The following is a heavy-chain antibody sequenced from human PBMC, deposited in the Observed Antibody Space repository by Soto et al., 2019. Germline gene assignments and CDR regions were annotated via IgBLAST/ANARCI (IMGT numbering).Heavy chain of an antibody. CDR1: GYSFTSYW. D-gene: IGHD5-12*01. V-gene: IGHV5-10-1*01. Sequence: PGDSLKTSCKGSGYSFTSYWISWVRQMPGKGLEWMGRIDPSDSYTNYSPSFQGHVTISADKSISTAYLQWSSLKASDTAMYYCASPTKRGYSGYDLDYWGQGTLVTVSS. CDR3: ASPTKRGYSGYDLDY. CDR2: IDPSDSYT. J-gene: IGHJ4*02.